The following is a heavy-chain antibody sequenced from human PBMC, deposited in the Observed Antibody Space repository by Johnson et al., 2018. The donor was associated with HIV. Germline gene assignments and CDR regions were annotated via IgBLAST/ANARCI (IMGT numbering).Heavy chain of an antibody. V-gene: IGHV3-20*04. CDR3: AKDLINSGIDPQAFDI. Sequence: VQLVESGGAVVRPGGSLRLSCAASGFTFDEYGMSWVRQAPGKGLEWASGINWNGGRTGYADSMKGRFTISRDNAKNSLYLQMNSLRAEDTALYYCAKDLINSGIDPQAFDIWGQGTMVSVSS. J-gene: IGHJ3*02. CDR2: INWNGGRT. D-gene: IGHD1-26*01. CDR1: GFTFDEYG.